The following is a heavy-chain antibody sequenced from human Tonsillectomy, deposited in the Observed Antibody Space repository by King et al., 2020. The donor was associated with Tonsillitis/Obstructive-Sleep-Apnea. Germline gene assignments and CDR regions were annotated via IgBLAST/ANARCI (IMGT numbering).Heavy chain of an antibody. CDR1: GYTFTSYG. CDR2: ISPYNGDT. J-gene: IGHJ4*02. V-gene: IGHV1-18*01. Sequence: AQLVQSGAEVKKPGASVKVSCKASGYTFTSYGISWVRQAPGQGLEWMGWISPYNGDTNYAQKLQGRVTMTTDTSTSTAYMELRSLRSDDTALYYCARDSMSHYYDSSAYYTFAYWGQGTLVTVSS. CDR3: ARDSMSHYYDSSAYYTFAY. D-gene: IGHD3-22*01.